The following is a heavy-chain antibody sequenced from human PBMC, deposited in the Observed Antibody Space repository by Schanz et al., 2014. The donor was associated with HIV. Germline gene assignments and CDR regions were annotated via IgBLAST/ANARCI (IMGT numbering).Heavy chain of an antibody. J-gene: IGHJ1*01. CDR3: ARALPDEWEPAAYFQH. V-gene: IGHV3-30-3*01. CDR1: GFTFSSYA. Sequence: QMQLVESGGGVVQPGRSLRLSCAASGFTFSSYAMHWVRQAPGKGLEWVAVISYDGSNKYYADSVKGRFTISRDNSKNTLYLQMNSLRAEDTAVYYCARALPDEWEPAAYFQHWGQGTLVIVSS. D-gene: IGHD1-26*01. CDR2: ISYDGSNK.